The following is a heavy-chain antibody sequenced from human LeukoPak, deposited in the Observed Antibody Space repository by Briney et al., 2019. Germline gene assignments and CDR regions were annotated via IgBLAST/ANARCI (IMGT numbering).Heavy chain of an antibody. CDR3: AKPDDSNGLAGPDY. Sequence: PGGSLRLSCAASGFTFSSSAMSWVRQAPGKGLEWVSAISDSGTNTHYADSVKGRFTISRDNSKNTLYLQMNSLRAEDTAVYYCAKPDDSNGLAGPDYWGQGTLVIVSS. CDR2: ISDSGTNT. D-gene: IGHD3-22*01. V-gene: IGHV3-23*01. J-gene: IGHJ4*02. CDR1: GFTFSSSA.